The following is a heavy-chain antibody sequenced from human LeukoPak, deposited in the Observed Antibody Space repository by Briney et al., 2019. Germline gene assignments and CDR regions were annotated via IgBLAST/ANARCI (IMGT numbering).Heavy chain of an antibody. CDR2: IGGSGSRR. Sequence: PGGSLRLSCAASGFTFSSYAMSWVGQAPGKGLEWVSAIGGSGSRRYHADSVKGRFTISRDNSRNTLYLQMNSLRAEDTAVYYCASAYADSGDYEAYWGQGTLVTVSS. V-gene: IGHV3-23*01. CDR1: GFTFSSYA. CDR3: ASAYADSGDYEAY. D-gene: IGHD4-17*01. J-gene: IGHJ4*02.